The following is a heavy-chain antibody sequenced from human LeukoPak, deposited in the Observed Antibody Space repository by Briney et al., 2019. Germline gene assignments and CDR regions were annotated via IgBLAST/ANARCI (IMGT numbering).Heavy chain of an antibody. CDR2: IYTSGST. CDR3: ARHPSALSIYDV. V-gene: IGHV4-39*01. CDR1: GGSISSSSDY. J-gene: IGHJ3*01. Sequence: PSETLSLTCTVSGGSISSSSDYWGWIRQPPGKGLEWIGRIYTSGSTNYNPSLKSRVTISVDTSKNQFSLRLTSMTAADTAIYYCARHPSALSIYDVWGRGTMVAVSS. D-gene: IGHD2/OR15-2a*01.